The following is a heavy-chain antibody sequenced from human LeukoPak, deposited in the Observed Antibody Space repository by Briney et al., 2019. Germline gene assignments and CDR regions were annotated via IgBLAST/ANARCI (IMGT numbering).Heavy chain of an antibody. Sequence: AGGSLRLSCAASGFTFSSYSMNWVRQAPGKGLEWVSSISSSSSYIYYADSMKGRFTISRDNAKNTLYLQMNSLRVEDTAVYYCVCLGLGGLSLDWGQGTLVTVSS. J-gene: IGHJ4*02. CDR1: GFTFSSYS. CDR2: ISSSSSYI. D-gene: IGHD3-16*01. CDR3: VCLGLGGLSLD. V-gene: IGHV3-21*01.